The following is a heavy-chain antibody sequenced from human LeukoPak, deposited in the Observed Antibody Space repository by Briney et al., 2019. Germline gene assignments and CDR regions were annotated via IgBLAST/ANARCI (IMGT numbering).Heavy chain of an antibody. V-gene: IGHV3-11*04. CDR3: ARDGNSIVGATTRNY. CDR2: ISSSGSTI. J-gene: IGHJ4*02. CDR1: GFTFSDYY. D-gene: IGHD1-26*01. Sequence: GGSLRLSCAASGFTFSDYYVSWIRQAPGKGLEWVSYISSSGSTIYYADSVKGRFTISRDNAKNSLYLQMNSLRAEDTAVYYCARDGNSIVGATTRNYWGQGTLVTVSS.